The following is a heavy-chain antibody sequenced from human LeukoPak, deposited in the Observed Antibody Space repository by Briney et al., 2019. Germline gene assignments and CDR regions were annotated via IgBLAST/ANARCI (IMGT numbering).Heavy chain of an antibody. Sequence: GGSLRLSCAASGFTFSSYAMSWVRQAPGKGLEWVSAISGSGGSTYYADSVKGRFTISRDNSKNTLYLQMNSLRAKDTAVYYWTSDTYYYDSKLPGYWGQGTLVPVSS. CDR1: GFTFSSYA. D-gene: IGHD3-22*01. J-gene: IGHJ4*02. CDR3: TSDTYYYDSKLPGY. V-gene: IGHV3-23*01. CDR2: ISGSGGST.